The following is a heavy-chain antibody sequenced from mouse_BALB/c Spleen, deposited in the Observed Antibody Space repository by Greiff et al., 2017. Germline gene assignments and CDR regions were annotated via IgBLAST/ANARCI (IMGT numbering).Heavy chain of an antibody. CDR3: TRYPYGMNTMDY. CDR2: IYPGSGST. Sequence: LQQPGSELVRPGASVKLSCKASGYTFTSYWMHWVKQRPGQGLEWIGNIYPGSGSTNYDEKFKSKATLTVDTSSSTAYMQLSSLTSEDSAVYYCTRYPYGMNTMDYWGQGTSVTVSS. V-gene: IGHV1S22*01. J-gene: IGHJ4*01. D-gene: IGHD2-10*02. CDR1: GYTFTSYW.